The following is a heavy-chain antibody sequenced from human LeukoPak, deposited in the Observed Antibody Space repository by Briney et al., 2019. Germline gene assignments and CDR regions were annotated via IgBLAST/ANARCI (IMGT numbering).Heavy chain of an antibody. V-gene: IGHV4-61*02. CDR1: GGSLSSGSFY. CDR3: ARGYGSGSYYPNYFDY. J-gene: IGHJ4*02. D-gene: IGHD3-10*01. CDR2: IYTSGST. Sequence: SQTLSLTCTVSGGSLSSGSFYWSWIRQPAGKGLEWIGRIYTSGSTNYNPSLKSRVTMSVDTSKNQFSLKLSSVTAADTAVYSCARGYGSGSYYPNYFDYWGQGTLVTVSS.